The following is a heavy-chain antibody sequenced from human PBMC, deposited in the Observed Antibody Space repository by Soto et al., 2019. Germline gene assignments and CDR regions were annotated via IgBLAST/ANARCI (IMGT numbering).Heavy chain of an antibody. CDR1: GFTFDDYG. CDR3: AREERSGSGRYHFDY. V-gene: IGHV3-20*01. Sequence: GESLKISCAASGFTFDDYGMSWVRQAPGKGLEWVSGINWNGGSTGYADSVKGRFTISRDNAKNSLYLQMNSLRAEDTALYHCAREERSGSGRYHFDYWGQGTLVTVSS. J-gene: IGHJ4*02. CDR2: INWNGGST. D-gene: IGHD3-10*01.